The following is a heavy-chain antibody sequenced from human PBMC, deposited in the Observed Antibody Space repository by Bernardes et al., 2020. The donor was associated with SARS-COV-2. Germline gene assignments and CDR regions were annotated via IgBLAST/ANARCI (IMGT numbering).Heavy chain of an antibody. CDR2: MRSKYKNYVT. CDR1: GFNFSGSA. J-gene: IGHJ4*02. Sequence: GSLRLSCAASGFNFSGSAIQWVRQAPGKGLEWVGRMRSKYKNYVTTYAPLLKDRITISRDDSRDTAYLQISSLKIGDTAVYYCTGDYLYWGQGALVTVSS. CDR3: TGDYLY. D-gene: IGHD4-17*01. V-gene: IGHV3-73*01.